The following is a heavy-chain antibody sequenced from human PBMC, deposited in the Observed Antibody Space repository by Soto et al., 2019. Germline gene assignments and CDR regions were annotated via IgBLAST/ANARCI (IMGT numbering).Heavy chain of an antibody. V-gene: IGHV1-2*02. Sequence: ASVTGSCTASGYTFTGYYMHWVRQDPGQGLEWMGWINPNSGGTNYAQKFQGRVTMTRDTSISTAYMELSRLRSDDTAVYYCARTAEGYCSSTSCYWSRNNWFDPWGQGNLVTVSS. CDR1: GYTFTGYY. D-gene: IGHD2-2*01. CDR3: ARTAEGYCSSTSCYWSRNNWFDP. CDR2: INPNSGGT. J-gene: IGHJ5*02.